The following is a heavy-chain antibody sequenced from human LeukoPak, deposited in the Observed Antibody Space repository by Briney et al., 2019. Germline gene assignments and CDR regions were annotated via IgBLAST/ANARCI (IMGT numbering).Heavy chain of an antibody. CDR1: GGSFSGYY. CDR2: INHSGST. J-gene: IGHJ4*02. CDR3: ARGLGSGSYYFDY. D-gene: IGHD1-26*01. V-gene: IGHV4-34*01. Sequence: PSETLSLTCAVYGGSFSGYYWSWIRQPPGKGLEWIGEINHSGSTNYNPSLKSRVTISVDTSRNQFSLKLSSVTAADTAVYYCARGLGSGSYYFDYWGQGTLVTVSS.